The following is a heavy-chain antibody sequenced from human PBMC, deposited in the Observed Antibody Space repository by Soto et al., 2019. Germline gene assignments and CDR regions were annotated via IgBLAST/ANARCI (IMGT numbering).Heavy chain of an antibody. D-gene: IGHD6-19*01. CDR1: GFTVSSNY. J-gene: IGHJ4*02. Sequence: PGGSLRLSCAASGFTVSSNYMSWVRQAPGKGLEWVSVIYSGGSTYYADSVKGRFNISRHNSKNTLYLQMNSLRAEDTAVYYCARGPVKQWFRFDYWGQGTLVTVSS. V-gene: IGHV3-53*04. CDR2: IYSGGST. CDR3: ARGPVKQWFRFDY.